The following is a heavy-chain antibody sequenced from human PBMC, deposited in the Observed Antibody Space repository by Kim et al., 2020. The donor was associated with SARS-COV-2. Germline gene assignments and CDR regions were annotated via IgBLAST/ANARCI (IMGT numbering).Heavy chain of an antibody. CDR3: AKATGSSGWYFDY. V-gene: IGHV3-9*01. J-gene: IGHJ4*02. CDR1: GFTFGDYA. CDR2: ISWNSGSI. D-gene: IGHD6-19*01. Sequence: GGSLRLSCAASGFTFGDYAMHWVRQAPGKGLEWVSGISWNSGSIGYADSVKGRFTISRDNAKNSLYLQMNSLRAEDTALYYCAKATGSSGWYFDYWGQGTLVTVSS.